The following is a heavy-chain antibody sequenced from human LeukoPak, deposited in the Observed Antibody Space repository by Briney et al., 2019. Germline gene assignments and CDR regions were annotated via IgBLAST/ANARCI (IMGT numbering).Heavy chain of an antibody. D-gene: IGHD6-19*01. CDR1: GGSVSSGSYY. V-gene: IGHV4-61*01. CDR3: ARGAGPHYYYYMDV. Sequence: NPSETLSLTCTVSGGSVSSGSYYWSWIRQPPGKGLEWIGYIYYSGSTNYNPSLKSRVTISVDTSKNQFSLKLSSVTAADTAVYYCARGAGPHYYYYMDVWGKGTTVTVSS. J-gene: IGHJ6*03. CDR2: IYYSGST.